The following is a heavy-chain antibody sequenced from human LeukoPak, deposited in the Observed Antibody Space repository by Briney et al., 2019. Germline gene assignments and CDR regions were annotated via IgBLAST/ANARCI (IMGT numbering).Heavy chain of an antibody. CDR3: AKVPLRYYYYMDV. J-gene: IGHJ6*03. CDR1: GFTFSSYG. V-gene: IGHV3-30*02. CDR2: IRYDGSNK. Sequence: PGGSLRLSCAASGFTFSSYGMHWVRQAPGKGLEGVAFIRYDGSNKYYGDSVKGRFTISRDNSNNTLYLQMNSLRAEDTAVYYCAKVPLRYYYYMDVWGKGTTVTVSS. D-gene: IGHD2-15*01.